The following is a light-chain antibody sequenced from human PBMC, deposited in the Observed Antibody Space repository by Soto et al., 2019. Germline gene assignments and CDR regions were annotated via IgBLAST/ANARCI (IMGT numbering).Light chain of an antibody. CDR3: QQYGSSPMT. CDR1: QSVSSSY. V-gene: IGKV3-20*01. CDR2: GAS. Sequence: EIVLTQSPGTLSLSPGERATLSCRASQSVSSSYLAWYQQTPGQAPRLLIYGASSRATGIPDRFSGSGSGTDFTRTISRLEPEDVAVYYCQQYGSSPMTFGQGTKGEIK. J-gene: IGKJ1*01.